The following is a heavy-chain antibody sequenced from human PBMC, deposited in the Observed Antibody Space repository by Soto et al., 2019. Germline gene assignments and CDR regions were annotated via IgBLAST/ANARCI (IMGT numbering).Heavy chain of an antibody. V-gene: IGHV3-30*18. J-gene: IGHJ4*02. Sequence: RRLSCAASGLTFSSYGMPWVRQAQGKGLEWVAVISYDGGNKYSADSVKGRFTISRDNFKNTLYLQMNSLRAEDTAVYYCAKDSGIGSADYYFDYWGQGTLVTVSS. D-gene: IGHD3-10*01. CDR1: GLTFSSYG. CDR2: ISYDGGNK. CDR3: AKDSGIGSADYYFDY.